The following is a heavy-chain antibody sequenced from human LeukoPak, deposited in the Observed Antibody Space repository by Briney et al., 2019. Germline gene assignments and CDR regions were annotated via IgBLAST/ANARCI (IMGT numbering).Heavy chain of an antibody. Sequence: PGGSLRLSCAASGFTFSSYGMHWVRQAPGKGLEWVAFIRYDGSNKYYADSVKGRFTISRDNSKNTLYLQMNSLRAEDTAVYYCAKDGGEWELPSYFDYWGQGTLVTVSS. CDR1: GFTFSSYG. V-gene: IGHV3-30*02. CDR2: IRYDGSNK. D-gene: IGHD1-26*01. CDR3: AKDGGEWELPSYFDY. J-gene: IGHJ4*02.